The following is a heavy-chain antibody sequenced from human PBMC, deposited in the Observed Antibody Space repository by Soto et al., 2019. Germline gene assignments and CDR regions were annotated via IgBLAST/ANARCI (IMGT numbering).Heavy chain of an antibody. V-gene: IGHV4-61*03. CDR1: GGSVSSGSYY. CDR2: IYYSGST. J-gene: IGHJ6*02. CDR3: ASPLYSYGPMDV. Sequence: QVQLQESGPGLVKPSETLSLTCTVSGGSVSSGSYYWSWIRQPPGKGLEWIGYIYYSGSTNYNPSLNSRVTISVDTSKNHFSLKLSSVTAADTAVYYCASPLYSYGPMDVWGQGTTVTVSS. D-gene: IGHD5-18*01.